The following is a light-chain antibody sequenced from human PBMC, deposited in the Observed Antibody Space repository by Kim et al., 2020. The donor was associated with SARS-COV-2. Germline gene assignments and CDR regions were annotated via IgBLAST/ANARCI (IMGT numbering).Light chain of an antibody. CDR3: AAWDDGLNGVV. Sequence: PYSCSGITSHIRNYSLNWYQQLPGKAPNLLFYYNDLLPSGVSDRFSGSKSGTSASLAISGLQSEDEADYYCAAWDDGLNGVVFGGGTQLTVL. CDR1: TSHIRNYS. CDR2: YND. V-gene: IGLV1-36*01. J-gene: IGLJ2*01.